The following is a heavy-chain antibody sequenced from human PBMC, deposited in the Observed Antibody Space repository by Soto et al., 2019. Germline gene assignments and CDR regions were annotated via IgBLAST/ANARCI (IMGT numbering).Heavy chain of an antibody. CDR3: ARGGVVLLWFGESPEPFDY. V-gene: IGHV1-8*01. J-gene: IGHJ4*02. CDR1: GYTFTSYD. CDR2: MNPNSGNT. Sequence: ASVKVSCKASGYTFTSYDINWVRQATGQGLEWMGWMNPNSGNTGYAQKFQGRVTMTRNTSISTAYMELRSLRSEDTAVYYCARGGVVLLWFGESPEPFDYWGQGTLVTVSS. D-gene: IGHD3-10*01.